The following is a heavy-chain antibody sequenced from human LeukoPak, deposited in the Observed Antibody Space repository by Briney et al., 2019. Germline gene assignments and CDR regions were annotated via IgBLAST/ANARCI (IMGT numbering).Heavy chain of an antibody. D-gene: IGHD6-19*01. CDR3: VKDGIAVAEPDF. J-gene: IGHJ4*02. CDR2: IQNDGSNK. Sequence: PGGSLRLSCAASGFKFSDYGFHWVRQAPGKGLDWATFIQNDGSNKYYADSVRGRFTISRDNSRNTLFLQMKSLTAEDAARYHCVKDGIAVAEPDFWGQGVLVIVSS. CDR1: GFKFSDYG. V-gene: IGHV3-30*02.